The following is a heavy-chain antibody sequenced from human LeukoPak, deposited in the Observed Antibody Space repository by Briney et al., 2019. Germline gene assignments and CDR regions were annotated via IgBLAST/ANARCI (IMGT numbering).Heavy chain of an antibody. Sequence: GGSLRLSCAASGFTFSSYAMSWVRQAPGKGLEWVSAISGSGGSTYYADSVKGRFTISRDNSKNTQYLQMTSLRAEDTAVYYCAKDLLGSSAPRYYYYGMDVWGQGTTVTVSS. CDR3: AKDLLGSSAPRYYYYGMDV. CDR2: ISGSGGST. CDR1: GFTFSSYA. D-gene: IGHD6-19*01. J-gene: IGHJ6*02. V-gene: IGHV3-23*01.